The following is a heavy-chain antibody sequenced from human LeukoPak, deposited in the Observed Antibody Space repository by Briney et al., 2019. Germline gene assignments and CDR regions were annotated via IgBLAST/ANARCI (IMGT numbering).Heavy chain of an antibody. Sequence: GGSLRHSCAASGFTFSNYWMSWVRQAPGKGLEWVATIKQDGSEKFYVDSVKGRFTISRDNAKNSLYLQMNSLRAEDTAVYYCARGGNTPFDSWGQGTLVTVSS. CDR2: IKQDGSEK. CDR1: GFTFSNYW. D-gene: IGHD4-23*01. J-gene: IGHJ4*02. V-gene: IGHV3-7*04. CDR3: ARGGNTPFDS.